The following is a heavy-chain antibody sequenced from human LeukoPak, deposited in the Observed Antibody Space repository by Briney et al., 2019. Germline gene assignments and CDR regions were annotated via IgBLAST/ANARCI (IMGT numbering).Heavy chain of an antibody. D-gene: IGHD6-13*01. Sequence: ASVKVSCKASGYTFTSYAMNWVRQAPGQGLEGMGWINTNTGNPTYAQGFTGRFVFSLDTSVSTAYLQISSLKAEDTAVYYCARDRGSWYRSEESWFDPWGQGTLVTVSS. J-gene: IGHJ5*02. CDR3: ARDRGSWYRSEESWFDP. V-gene: IGHV7-4-1*02. CDR1: GYTFTSYA. CDR2: INTNTGNP.